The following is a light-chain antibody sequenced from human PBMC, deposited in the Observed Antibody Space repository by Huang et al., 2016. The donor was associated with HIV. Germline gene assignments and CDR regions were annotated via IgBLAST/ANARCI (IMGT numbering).Light chain of an antibody. CDR1: QNVNTY. CDR2: AAS. Sequence: DIQMTQSPPSLSASVGDSVTIACRASQNVNTYLNWYQQKPGQAPRLLIFAASRLRSWVPSRFSGSGSGTEFTLTISSLQLEDFATYYCQPRFSTTITFGQGTRLDIK. J-gene: IGKJ5*01. V-gene: IGKV1-39*01. CDR3: QPRFSTTIT.